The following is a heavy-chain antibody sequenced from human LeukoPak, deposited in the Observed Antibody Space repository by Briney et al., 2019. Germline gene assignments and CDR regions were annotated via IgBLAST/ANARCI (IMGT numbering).Heavy chain of an antibody. J-gene: IGHJ5*02. Sequence: TGGSLRLSCAASGFTFSGSAIHWVRQSSGKGLEWVGEIDKKDKGYATATAYAASVKGRFTISRDNSKNTLYLQMDSLRAEDTALYYCAKGSGINHYHWIDPWGQGTLVTVSS. CDR2: IDKKDKGYATAT. V-gene: IGHV3-73*01. D-gene: IGHD1-14*01. CDR1: GFTFSGSA. CDR3: AKGSGINHYHWIDP.